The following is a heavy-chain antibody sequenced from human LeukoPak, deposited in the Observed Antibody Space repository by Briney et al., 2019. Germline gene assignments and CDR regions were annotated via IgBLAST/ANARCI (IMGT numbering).Heavy chain of an antibody. CDR3: AKDGGGYSADY. Sequence: ASVKVSCKASGYTFITYKMHWVRQAPGQGLEWVGIINPSDGDRRNAQKFQGRVTMTRDMSTSTVYMELSSLRSEDTAVYYCAKDGGGYSADYWSQGTLVTVSS. J-gene: IGHJ4*02. D-gene: IGHD3-10*01. CDR2: INPSDGDR. CDR1: GYTFITYK. V-gene: IGHV1-46*01.